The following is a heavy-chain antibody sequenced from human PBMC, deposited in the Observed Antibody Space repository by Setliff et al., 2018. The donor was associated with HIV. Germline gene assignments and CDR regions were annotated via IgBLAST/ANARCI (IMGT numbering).Heavy chain of an antibody. Sequence: GESLKISCKGSGYSFTGYWIGWVRQMPGKGLEWMGNIYPGDSETRYSPSFHGQVTFSADTTVDTAYLQWNTLKSSDTAMYYCAREIRTIEGGALDIWGQGTSVTVSS. V-gene: IGHV5-51*01. CDR1: GYSFTGYW. CDR3: AREIRTIEGGALDI. CDR2: IYPGDSET. J-gene: IGHJ3*02. D-gene: IGHD3-16*01.